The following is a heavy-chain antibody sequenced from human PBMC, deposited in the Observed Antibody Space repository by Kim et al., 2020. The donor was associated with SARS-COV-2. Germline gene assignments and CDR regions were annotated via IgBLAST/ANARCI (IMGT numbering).Heavy chain of an antibody. J-gene: IGHJ2*01. CDR2: INHSGTT. V-gene: IGHV4-34*01. D-gene: IGHD3-10*01. CDR1: GGSFSGYY. CDR3: ARESTVPDWYFDL. Sequence: SETLSLTCAVYGGSFSGYYWSWVRQPPGKGLEWIGEINHSGTTNYNLSLKSRVTISVDTSKNQFSLKLSSVTAADTAVYYCARESTVPDWYFDLWGRGTLVTVSS.